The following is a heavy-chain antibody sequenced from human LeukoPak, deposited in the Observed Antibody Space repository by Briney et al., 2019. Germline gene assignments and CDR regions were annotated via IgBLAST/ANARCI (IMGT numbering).Heavy chain of an antibody. CDR2: IKQDGSEK. Sequence: GGSLRLSCAASGFTFSSYWMSWVRQAPGKGLEWVANIKQDGSEKYYVDSVKGRFTISRDNAKNSLYLQMNSLRAEDTAVYYCARDLLRYSGSYYDYWGQGTLVTVSS. CDR1: GFTFSSYW. V-gene: IGHV3-7*01. CDR3: ARDLLRYSGSYYDY. J-gene: IGHJ4*02. D-gene: IGHD1-26*01.